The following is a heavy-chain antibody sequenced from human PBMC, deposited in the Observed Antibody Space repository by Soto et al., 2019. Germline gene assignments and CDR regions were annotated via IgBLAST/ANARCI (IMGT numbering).Heavy chain of an antibody. CDR3: ARDLGYCSCNSCYDYYYYYMDV. Sequence: QVQLVQSGAEVKKPGASVKVSCKASGYTFTDYTMHWVRQAPGQRLEWMGWINAVNGNTKYSQKLQGRVTITRDTSASTAYMELSSLRSEDTAVYYCARDLGYCSCNSCYDYYYYYMDVWGKGTTVTVSS. V-gene: IGHV1-3*01. D-gene: IGHD2-2*01. CDR1: GYTFTDYT. CDR2: INAVNGNT. J-gene: IGHJ6*03.